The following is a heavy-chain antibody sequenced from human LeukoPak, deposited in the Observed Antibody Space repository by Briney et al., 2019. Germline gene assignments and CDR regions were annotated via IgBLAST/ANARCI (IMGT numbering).Heavy chain of an antibody. CDR1: GVSISSGGYY. D-gene: IGHD2-2*01. CDR2: IYHSGST. CDR3: ARYCSSTSCSFFAY. Sequence: SQTLSLTCAVSGVSISSGGYYWSWIRQPPGKGLEWIGYIYHSGSTYYNPSLKSRVTISVDRSKNQFSLKLSSVPAADTAVYSCARYCSSTSCSFFAYWGQGTLVTVSS. J-gene: IGHJ4*02. V-gene: IGHV4-30-2*01.